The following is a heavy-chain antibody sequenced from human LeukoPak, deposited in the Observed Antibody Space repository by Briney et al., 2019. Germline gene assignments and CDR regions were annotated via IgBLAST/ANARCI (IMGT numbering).Heavy chain of an antibody. CDR2: ISSSSGII. CDR1: GFTFSSYG. D-gene: IGHD6-13*01. Sequence: GGSLRLSCAASGFTFSSYGMNWVRQAPGKGLEWVSYISSSSGIIYYADSVKGRFTMSRDNAKNSLYLQMNSLRAEDTALYYCARYGSSWSFDYWGQGTLVTVSS. V-gene: IGHV3-48*01. CDR3: ARYGSSWSFDY. J-gene: IGHJ4*02.